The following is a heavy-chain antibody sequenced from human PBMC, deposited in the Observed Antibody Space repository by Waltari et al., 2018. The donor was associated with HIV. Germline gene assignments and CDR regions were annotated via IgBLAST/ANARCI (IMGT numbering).Heavy chain of an antibody. Sequence: QVQLVQSGAEVKKPGASVKVSCKASGYTFTGYYMHWVRQAPGQGLEWMGRINTNSGGTNYAQKFQGRVTMTMDTSISTAYLELSRLSSDDTAVYYCARDGRLWFGELFNGMDVWGQGTTVTVSS. CDR3: ARDGRLWFGELFNGMDV. D-gene: IGHD3-10*01. V-gene: IGHV1-2*06. CDR2: INTNSGGT. J-gene: IGHJ6*02. CDR1: GYTFTGYY.